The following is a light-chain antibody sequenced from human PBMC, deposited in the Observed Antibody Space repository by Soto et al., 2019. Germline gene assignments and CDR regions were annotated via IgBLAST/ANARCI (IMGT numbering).Light chain of an antibody. V-gene: IGLV2-14*01. CDR3: SSYTSSSAYV. CDR2: DVS. Sequence: VLTQPASVSGSPGQSITISCTGTSSDVGGYNYVSWYQQHPGKAPKLMIYDVSNRPSGVSNRFSGSKSGNTASLTISGLQAEDEADYYCSSYTSSSAYVFGTGTKVTVL. J-gene: IGLJ1*01. CDR1: SSDVGGYNY.